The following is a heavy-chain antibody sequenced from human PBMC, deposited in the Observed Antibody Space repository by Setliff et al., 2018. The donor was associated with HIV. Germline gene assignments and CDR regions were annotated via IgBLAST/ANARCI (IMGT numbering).Heavy chain of an antibody. J-gene: IGHJ4*02. CDR1: GFTFSDYY. V-gene: IGHV3-11*06. CDR3: AREFSGTRYRYFDS. D-gene: IGHD5-12*01. Sequence: GGSLRLSCAASGFTFSDYYMSWIRQAPGKGLEWVSYITGSSSYTNYADSVKGRFTISRDNFKNTLYLQMNSLRAEDTAVYYCAREFSGTRYRYFDSWGQGTLVTVSS. CDR2: ITGSSSYT.